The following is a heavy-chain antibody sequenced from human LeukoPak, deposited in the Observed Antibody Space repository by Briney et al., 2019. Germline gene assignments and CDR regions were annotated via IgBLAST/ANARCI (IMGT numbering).Heavy chain of an antibody. D-gene: IGHD2-2*01. CDR1: GYTFTGYY. V-gene: IGHV1-2*04. CDR3: ARAKSSYYCSNTSCYYYYYGMDV. CDR2: INPNSGGT. J-gene: IGHJ6*04. Sequence: ASVKVSCKASGYTFTGYYMHWVRQAPGQGLEWMGWINPNSGGTNYAQKFQGWVTMTRDTSISTAYMELSRLRSDDTAVYYCARAKSSYYCSNTSCYYYYYGMDVWGKGTTVTVSS.